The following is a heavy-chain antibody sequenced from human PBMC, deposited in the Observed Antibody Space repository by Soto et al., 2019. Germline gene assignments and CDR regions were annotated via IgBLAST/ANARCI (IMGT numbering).Heavy chain of an antibody. V-gene: IGHV1-69*01. CDR3: ARDGSGYRSRASPMDV. CDR2: IIPIFGTE. D-gene: IGHD3-22*01. CDR1: GDTFSSYA. Sequence: QVQLVQSGAEVKKPGSSVKVSCQASGDTFSSYAISWVRQAPGQGLEWMGGIIPIFGTENYAQKFQGRVTITADESTSTAYMELSSLRSEDTAVYYCARDGSGYRSRASPMDVWGQGTTVTVSS. J-gene: IGHJ6*02.